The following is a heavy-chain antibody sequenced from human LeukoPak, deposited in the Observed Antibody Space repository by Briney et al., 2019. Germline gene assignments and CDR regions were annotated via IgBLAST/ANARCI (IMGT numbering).Heavy chain of an antibody. V-gene: IGHV1-2*02. CDR1: GYTFTGYY. CDR3: ASVEREYFDTSGYFDY. CDR2: INPNSGDT. J-gene: IGHJ4*02. D-gene: IGHD3-22*01. Sequence: ASVKVSCKASGYTFTGYYMHWVRQAPGQGLEWMGWINPNSGDTNYAQKFQGRVTMTEDTSTDTAYMELSSLRSEDTAVYFCASVEREYFDTSGYFDYWGQGALVTVSS.